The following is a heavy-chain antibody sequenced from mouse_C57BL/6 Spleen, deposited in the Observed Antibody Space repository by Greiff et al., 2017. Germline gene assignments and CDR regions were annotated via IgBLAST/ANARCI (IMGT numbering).Heavy chain of an antibody. Sequence: VQLQQPGAELVKPGASVKLSCKASGYTFTSYWMHWVKQRPGQGLEWIGMINPNSGSTNYNEKFKSKATLTVDKSSSTAYMQLSSLTSEVSAVYYGASRDGSSSYWYFDVWGTGTTVTVSS. CDR2: INPNSGST. V-gene: IGHV1-64*01. D-gene: IGHD1-1*01. CDR3: ASRDGSSSYWYFDV. J-gene: IGHJ1*03. CDR1: GYTFTSYW.